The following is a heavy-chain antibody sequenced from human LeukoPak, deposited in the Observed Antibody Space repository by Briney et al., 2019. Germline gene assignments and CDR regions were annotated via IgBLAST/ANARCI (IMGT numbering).Heavy chain of an antibody. Sequence: GGSLLLSCAASGFSFSDCWMNWVRQAPGKGLEWVANIKKDGSEKYYLDSVKGRFTISRDNAKNSLYLQMNSLSAEDMALYYCVAGWGWLPDYWGRGTLVTVSS. V-gene: IGHV3-7*05. J-gene: IGHJ4*02. CDR3: VAGWGWLPDY. D-gene: IGHD3-16*01. CDR1: GFSFSDCW. CDR2: IKKDGSEK.